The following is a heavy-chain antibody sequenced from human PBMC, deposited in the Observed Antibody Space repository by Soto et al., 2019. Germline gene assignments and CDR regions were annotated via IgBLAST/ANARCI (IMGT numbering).Heavy chain of an antibody. CDR2: ISSSGSTI. J-gene: IGHJ6*02. CDR1: GFTFSDYY. V-gene: IGHV3-11*01. Sequence: PGGSLRLSCAASGFTFSDYYMSWIRQAPGKGLEWVSYISSSGSTIYYADSVKGRFTISRDNAKNSLYLQMNSPRAEDTAVYYCARDQDHYDFWSGTQSPLYGMDVWGQGTTVTVSS. CDR3: ARDQDHYDFWSGTQSPLYGMDV. D-gene: IGHD3-3*01.